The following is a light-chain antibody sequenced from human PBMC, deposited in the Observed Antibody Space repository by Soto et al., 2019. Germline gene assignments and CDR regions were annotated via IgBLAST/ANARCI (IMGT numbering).Light chain of an antibody. CDR3: QQSNSWPYT. CDR2: GAS. Sequence: DIEMTQSPATLSASPGDRVTLSCRASHSVNNWLAWYQQKPGKAPKLLIYGASTWDTGIPSRFSGSGSGTEFTLTISSLQSEDFAAYYCQQSNSWPYTFGQGTKLEIK. CDR1: HSVNNW. V-gene: IGKV1-5*01. J-gene: IGKJ2*01.